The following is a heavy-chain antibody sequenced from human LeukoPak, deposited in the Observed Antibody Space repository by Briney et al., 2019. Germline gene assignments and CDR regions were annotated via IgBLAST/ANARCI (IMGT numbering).Heavy chain of an antibody. Sequence: GASVKVSCKASGYTFTAYYIHWVRQAPGQGLEWMGLINPRGGSATYAQRFQGRVTLTRDTSTSTVYMDLSSLTFEDTAVYYCARGVTSGWSNWYFEVWGSGTLVTVSS. CDR3: ARGVTSGWSNWYFEV. V-gene: IGHV1-46*01. CDR2: INPRGGSA. D-gene: IGHD6-19*01. J-gene: IGHJ2*01. CDR1: GYTFTAYY.